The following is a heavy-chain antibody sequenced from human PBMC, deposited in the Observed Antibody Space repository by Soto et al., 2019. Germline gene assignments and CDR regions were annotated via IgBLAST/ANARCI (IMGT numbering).Heavy chain of an antibody. CDR2: IYYSGST. D-gene: IGHD2-15*01. J-gene: IGHJ4*02. Sequence: PSETLSLTCTVSGGSISSYYWSWIRRPPGKGLEWIGYIYYSGSTNYNPSLKSRVTISVDTSKNQFSLKLSSVTAADTAVYYCAKVLRSGGSCYYDYRGKGTPVTVSS. CDR1: GGSISSYY. CDR3: AKVLRSGGSCYYDY. V-gene: IGHV4-59*01.